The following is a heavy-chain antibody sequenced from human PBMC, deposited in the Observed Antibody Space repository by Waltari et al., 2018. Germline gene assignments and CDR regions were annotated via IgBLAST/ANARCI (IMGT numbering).Heavy chain of an antibody. Sequence: QVQLVQSGAEVKKPGASVKVSCKASGYTFTSYDINWVRQATGQGLEWMGWMNPNSGNTGYAQKFQGRVTMTRNTSVSTAYMEVSSLRSEDTAVYYCARGLRQWLVLGYWFDPWGQGTLVTVSS. J-gene: IGHJ5*02. D-gene: IGHD6-19*01. CDR2: MNPNSGNT. V-gene: IGHV1-8*02. CDR3: ARGLRQWLVLGYWFDP. CDR1: GYTFTSYD.